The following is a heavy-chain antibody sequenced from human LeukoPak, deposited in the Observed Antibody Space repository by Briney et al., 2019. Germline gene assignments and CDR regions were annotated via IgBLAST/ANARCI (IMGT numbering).Heavy chain of an antibody. CDR2: INHSGST. V-gene: IGHV4-34*01. J-gene: IGHJ3*02. Sequence: SETLSLTCAVYGGSFSGYYWSWIRQPPGKGLEWIGEINHSGSTNYNPSLKSRVTISVDTSKNQFSLKLSSVTAADTAVYYCARDQRDTDAFDIWGQGTMVTVSS. CDR3: ARDQRDTDAFDI. D-gene: IGHD2-21*01. CDR1: GGSFSGYY.